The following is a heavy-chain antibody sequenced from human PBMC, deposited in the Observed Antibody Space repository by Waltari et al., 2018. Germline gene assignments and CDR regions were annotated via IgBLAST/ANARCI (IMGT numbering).Heavy chain of an antibody. V-gene: IGHV3-23*04. Sequence: EVQLVESGGGFVQPGGSLRLSCSAYGFTFSSYAMSWVRQAPGKGLEWVAAISGSGGSTYYADSVKGRFTISRDNSKNTLYLQMNSLRAEDTAVYYCAKDGGWNDAFDIWGQGTMVTVSS. J-gene: IGHJ3*02. D-gene: IGHD3-16*01. CDR2: ISGSGGST. CDR1: GFTFSSYA. CDR3: AKDGGWNDAFDI.